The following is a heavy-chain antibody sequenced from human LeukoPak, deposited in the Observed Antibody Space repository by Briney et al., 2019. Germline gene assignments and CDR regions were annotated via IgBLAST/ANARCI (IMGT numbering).Heavy chain of an antibody. V-gene: IGHV3-53*01. Sequence: GGSLRLSCAASGFTVSSNYMTWVRQAPGKGLEWVSVISSGGSTYYADSVKGRFSISRDNSKNTLFLQMNSLRAEDTAVYYCAREFGATTSNYFDYWGQGTLVTVSS. J-gene: IGHJ4*02. CDR3: AREFGATTSNYFDY. CDR1: GFTVSSNY. D-gene: IGHD1-1*01. CDR2: ISSGGST.